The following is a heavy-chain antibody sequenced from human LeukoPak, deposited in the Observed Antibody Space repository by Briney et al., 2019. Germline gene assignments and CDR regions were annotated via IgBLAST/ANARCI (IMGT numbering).Heavy chain of an antibody. D-gene: IGHD2-21*02. J-gene: IGHJ3*02. V-gene: IGHV1-24*01. CDR3: ATAPTIVVVTAIYAFDI. Sequence: GASVKVSCKVSGYTLTELSMHWVRQAPGKGLEWMGGFDPEDGETIYAQKFQGRVTMTEDTSTDTAYMELSSLRSEDTAVYYCATAPTIVVVTAIYAFDIWGQGTMVTVSS. CDR2: FDPEDGET. CDR1: GYTLTELS.